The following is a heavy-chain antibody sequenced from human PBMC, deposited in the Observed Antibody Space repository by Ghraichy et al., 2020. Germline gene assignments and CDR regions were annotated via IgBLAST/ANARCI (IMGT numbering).Heavy chain of an antibody. CDR2: IKQDGSEK. D-gene: IGHD3-22*01. CDR1: GFTFSSYW. CDR3: ARVAIDYYDSGNYFDY. J-gene: IGHJ4*02. Sequence: GGSLRLSCAASGFTFSSYWMSWVRQAPGKGLEWVANIKQDGSEKYYVDSVKGRFTISRDNAKNSLYLQMNSLRAEDTAVYYCARVAIDYYDSGNYFDYWGQGTLVTVSS. V-gene: IGHV3-7*03.